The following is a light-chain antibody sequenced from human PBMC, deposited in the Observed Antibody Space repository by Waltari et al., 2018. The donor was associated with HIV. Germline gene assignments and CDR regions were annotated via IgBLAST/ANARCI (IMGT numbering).Light chain of an antibody. CDR3: QQYIGSPRT. CDR1: PTISSTY. V-gene: IGKV3-20*01. CDR2: VAS. Sequence: EIAFTQSPGTLSLSPGDRAPLSCRASPTISSTYLAWYQQKPGPAPRLLIYVASSRATGIADRFSGSGSGTDFTLTISSLEPEDCAVYYCQQYIGSPRTFGQGTKVELK. J-gene: IGKJ1*01.